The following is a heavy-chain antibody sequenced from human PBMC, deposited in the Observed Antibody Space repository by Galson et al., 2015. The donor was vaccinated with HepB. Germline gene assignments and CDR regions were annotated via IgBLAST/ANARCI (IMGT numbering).Heavy chain of an antibody. CDR2: ISGGGGNT. CDR1: GFIFNNYA. V-gene: IGHV3-23*01. CDR3: AKSLRHYPYDMDV. Sequence: SLRLSCAASGFIFNNYAMTWVRQPPGKGLEWVSSISGGGGNTFYSESVKGRFTISRDNSKNTLFLQMNSLRADDTAVYSCAKSLRHYPYDMDVWSPGTTVSVSS. D-gene: IGHD1-26*01. J-gene: IGHJ6*02.